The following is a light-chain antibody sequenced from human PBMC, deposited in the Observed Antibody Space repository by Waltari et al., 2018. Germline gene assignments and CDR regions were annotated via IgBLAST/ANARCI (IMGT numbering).Light chain of an antibody. CDR3: MQVLQTPFT. V-gene: IGKV2-28*01. Sequence: DIVMTHSPLSLPVTPGEPPPISCRSSQSLLLLRNRGNTYLDWYLQRPGQSPQLLISLGFTRAYGVPDRFSSSGSGTDFTLKIIKVEAEDVGIYYCMQVLQTPFTFGQGTKLEIQ. J-gene: IGKJ2*01. CDR2: LGF. CDR1: QSLLLLRNRGNTY.